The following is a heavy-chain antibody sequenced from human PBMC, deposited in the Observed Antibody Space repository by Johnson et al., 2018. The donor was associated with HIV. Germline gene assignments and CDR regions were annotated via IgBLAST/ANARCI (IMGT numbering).Heavy chain of an antibody. CDR1: GFTFSNAW. V-gene: IGHV3-30*02. Sequence: QVQLVESGGGLVKPGGSLRLSCAASGFTFSNAWMNWVRQAPGKGLEWVAFIRYDGSNKYYADSVKGRFTISRDNSKNTLYLQMKSLRAEDTAVYYCAKESKWESRTPHAFDIWGQGTMVTVSS. D-gene: IGHD1-26*01. CDR2: IRYDGSNK. CDR3: AKESKWESRTPHAFDI. J-gene: IGHJ3*02.